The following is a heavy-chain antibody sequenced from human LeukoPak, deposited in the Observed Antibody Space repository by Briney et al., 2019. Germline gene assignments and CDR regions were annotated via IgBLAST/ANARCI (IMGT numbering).Heavy chain of an antibody. Sequence: ASVKVSCKASGYTFTSYDINWVRQATGQGLEWMEWMNPNSGNTGYAQKFQGRVTITRNTSISTAYMELSSLRSEDTAVYYCARGETSYSSSSYPLYYYYMDVWGKGTTVTVSS. CDR2: MNPNSGNT. D-gene: IGHD6-6*01. J-gene: IGHJ6*03. CDR3: ARGETSYSSSSYPLYYYYMDV. CDR1: GYTFTSYD. V-gene: IGHV1-8*03.